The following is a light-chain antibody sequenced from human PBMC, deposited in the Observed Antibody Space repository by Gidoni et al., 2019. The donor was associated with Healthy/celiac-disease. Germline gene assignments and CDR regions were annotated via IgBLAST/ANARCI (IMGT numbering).Light chain of an antibody. CDR2: GNS. CDR1: SSNIGAGYD. J-gene: IGLJ3*02. V-gene: IGLV1-40*01. Sequence: QYVLTQPPSVSGAPGQMVTISCTGSSSNIGAGYDVHWYQQLPGTAPKLLIYGNSNRPSGVPDRFSGSKSGTSASLAITGLQAEDEADYYCQSYDSSLSGWVFGGGTKLTVL. CDR3: QSYDSSLSGWV.